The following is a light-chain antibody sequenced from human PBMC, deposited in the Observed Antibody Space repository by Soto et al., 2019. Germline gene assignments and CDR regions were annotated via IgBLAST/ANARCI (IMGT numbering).Light chain of an antibody. CDR1: QSVSSSY. CDR2: GAS. V-gene: IGKV3-20*01. CDR3: QQYGSSPPLT. Sequence: EIVLTQSPVTLALSPGERATVSCRASQSVSSSYLAWYQQKPGQAPRLLIYGASSRATGIPDRFSGSGAGPDFTLTISRLEPEDFAVYYCQQYGSSPPLTFGGGTKA. J-gene: IGKJ4*01.